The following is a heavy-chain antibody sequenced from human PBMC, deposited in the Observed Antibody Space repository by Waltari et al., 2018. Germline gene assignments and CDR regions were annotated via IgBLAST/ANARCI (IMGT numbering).Heavy chain of an antibody. J-gene: IGHJ5*02. D-gene: IGHD1-26*01. CDR1: GGSFSGYY. Sequence: QVQLQQWGAGLLKPSETLSLTCAVYGGSFSGYYWNWIRQPPGKGLEWIGEINHSGSTNYSPSLKSRVTISVDTSKNQFSLKLSSVTAADTAVYYCARGRQGYSGSYRAWFDPWGQGTLVTVSS. CDR3: ARGRQGYSGSYRAWFDP. V-gene: IGHV4-34*01. CDR2: INHSGST.